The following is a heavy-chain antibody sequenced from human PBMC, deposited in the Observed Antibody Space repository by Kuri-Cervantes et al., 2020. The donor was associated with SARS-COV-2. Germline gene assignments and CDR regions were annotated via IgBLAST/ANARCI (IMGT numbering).Heavy chain of an antibody. CDR3: AKDYYGNWFDP. D-gene: IGHD3-22*01. CDR2: IKQDGSEK. V-gene: IGHV3-7*03. Sequence: GESLKISCAASGFTFSSYWMSWVRQAPGKGLEWVANIKQDGSEKYYVDSVKGRFTISRDNAKNSLYLQMNSLRAEDTAVYYCAKDYYGNWFDPWGQGTLVTVSS. CDR1: GFTFSSYW. J-gene: IGHJ5*02.